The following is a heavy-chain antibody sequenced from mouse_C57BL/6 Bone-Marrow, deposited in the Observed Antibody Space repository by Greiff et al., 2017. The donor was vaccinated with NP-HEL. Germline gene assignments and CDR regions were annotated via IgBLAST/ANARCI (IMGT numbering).Heavy chain of an antibody. D-gene: IGHD1-1*01. V-gene: IGHV14-4*01. CDR1: GFTIKDDY. J-gene: IGHJ4*01. CDR3: TTGGSSPYAMDY. CDR2: IDPENGDT. Sequence: VQLQQSGAELVRQGASVKLSCTVSGFTIKDDYMHWVKQRPEQGLEWIGWIDPENGDTEYASKFQGKATITADTSSNTAYLQLSSLTSEDTAVYYCTTGGSSPYAMDYWGQGTSVTVSS.